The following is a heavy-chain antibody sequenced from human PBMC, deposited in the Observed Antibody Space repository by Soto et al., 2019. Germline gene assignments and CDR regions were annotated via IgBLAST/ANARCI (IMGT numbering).Heavy chain of an antibody. CDR1: GFSINTYW. V-gene: IGHV3-7*01. J-gene: IGHJ4*02. CDR2: INPEGNAK. Sequence: GGSLRLSCSGFGFSINTYWMNWIRQTPGKGLEWVANINPEGNAKTYVDPVKGRFFVSRDNTRNSLDLQMTSLRVEASAIYFCAAWDISNIWGQGILVTVSS. CDR3: AAWDISNI. D-gene: IGHD2-15*01.